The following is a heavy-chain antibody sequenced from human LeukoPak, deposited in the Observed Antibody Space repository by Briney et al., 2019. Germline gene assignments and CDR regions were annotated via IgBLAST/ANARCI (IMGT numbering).Heavy chain of an antibody. V-gene: IGHV3-74*01. CDR2: IQIDGGST. CDR1: GFTFSRYW. Sequence: TGGSLRLSCAASGFTFSRYWMHWVRQAPGKGLEWVSRIQIDGGSTNYADSVKGRFTISRDNDKNTLYLQMHSLRAEDTAMYYCSRVLPGGSRSLDLWGLGTLVIVSS. J-gene: IGHJ2*01. D-gene: IGHD1-26*01. CDR3: SRVLPGGSRSLDL.